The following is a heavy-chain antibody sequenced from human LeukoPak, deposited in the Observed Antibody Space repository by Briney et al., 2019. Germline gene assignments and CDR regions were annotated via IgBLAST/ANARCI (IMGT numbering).Heavy chain of an antibody. V-gene: IGHV3-11*01. D-gene: IGHD2-15*01. J-gene: IGHJ6*03. Sequence: GGSLRLSCAASGFTFSDYNMRWIRQAPGKGLEWVSSISRSGSTKYYTDSVKGRFTIPRDNATHSLFLQMNSLRAEDTAVYYCARVLRYCSGGNCYSGGLGYMDVWGKGTTVTISS. CDR2: ISRSGSTK. CDR1: GFTFSDYN. CDR3: ARVLRYCSGGNCYSGGLGYMDV.